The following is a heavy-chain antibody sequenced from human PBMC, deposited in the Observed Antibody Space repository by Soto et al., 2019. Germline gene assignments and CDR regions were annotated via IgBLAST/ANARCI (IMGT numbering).Heavy chain of an antibody. CDR3: ARGALYIWGSYRPYYFDY. J-gene: IGHJ4*02. D-gene: IGHD3-16*02. CDR2: INHSGST. CDR1: GGSFSGYY. V-gene: IGHV4-34*01. Sequence: SETLSLTCAVYGGSFSGYYWSWIRQPPGKGLEWIGEINHSGSTNYNPSLKSRVTISVDTSKNQFSLKLSSVTAADTAVYYCARGALYIWGSYRPYYFDYWGQGTLVTVSS.